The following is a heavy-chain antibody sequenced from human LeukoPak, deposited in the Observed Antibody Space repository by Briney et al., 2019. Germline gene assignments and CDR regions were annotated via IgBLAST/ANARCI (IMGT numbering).Heavy chain of an antibody. CDR3: ARVSARRGSDYFDY. J-gene: IGHJ4*02. Sequence: GGSLRLSCAASGFTFSSYAMHWVRQASGKGLEWVAVISYDGSNKYYADSVKGRFTISRDNSKNTLYLQMSSLRAEDTAVYYCARVSARRGSDYFDYWGQGTLVTVSS. V-gene: IGHV3-30*15. D-gene: IGHD6-6*01. CDR2: ISYDGSNK. CDR1: GFTFSSYA.